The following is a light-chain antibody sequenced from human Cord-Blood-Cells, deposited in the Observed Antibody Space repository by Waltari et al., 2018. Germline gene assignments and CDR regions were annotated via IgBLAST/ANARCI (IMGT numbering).Light chain of an antibody. Sequence: QSVLTQPPSVSGAPGQRVPIPCTGSSPNIGAGYDVHWYQQLPGTAPKLLIYGNSNRPSGVPDRFSGSKSGTSASLAITGLQAEDEADYYCQSYDSSLSAYVVFGGGTKLTVL. V-gene: IGLV1-40*01. CDR1: SPNIGAGYD. J-gene: IGLJ2*01. CDR2: GNS. CDR3: QSYDSSLSAYVV.